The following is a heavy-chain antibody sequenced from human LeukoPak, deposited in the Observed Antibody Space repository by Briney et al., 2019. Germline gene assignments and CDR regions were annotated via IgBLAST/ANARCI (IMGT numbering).Heavy chain of an antibody. V-gene: IGHV1-69*13. CDR3: ASQDIVVVVAATVYYYYGMDV. CDR2: IIPIFGTA. J-gene: IGHJ6*02. D-gene: IGHD2-15*01. CDR1: GGTFISYA. Sequence: SVKVSCKASGGTFISYAISWVRQAPGQGLEWMGGIIPIFGTANYAQKFQGRVTITADEPTSTAYMELSSLRSEDTAVYYCASQDIVVVVAATVYYYYGMDVWGQGTTVTVSS.